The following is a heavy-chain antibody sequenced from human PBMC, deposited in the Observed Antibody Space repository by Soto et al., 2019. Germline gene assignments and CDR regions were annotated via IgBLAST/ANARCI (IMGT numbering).Heavy chain of an antibody. J-gene: IGHJ4*02. V-gene: IGHV4-31*03. CDR3: ARGARDISGPHF. D-gene: IGHD3-22*01. Sequence: SETLSLTCTVSGASISRGGYYWSWIRQHPGKGLEWLGHMYYTGSTYYNPSLKSRVTMSLDTSKNQFSLKLRSVTAADTAVFYCARGARDISGPHFWGQGTLLTVSS. CDR1: GASISRGGYY. CDR2: MYYTGST.